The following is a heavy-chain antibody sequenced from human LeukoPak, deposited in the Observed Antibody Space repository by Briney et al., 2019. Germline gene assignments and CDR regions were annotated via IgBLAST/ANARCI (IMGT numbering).Heavy chain of an antibody. CDR2: INHSGST. CDR3: AVSLGSSSVPYFDY. J-gene: IGHJ4*02. V-gene: IGHV4-34*01. D-gene: IGHD6-6*01. CDR1: GGSFSGYY. Sequence: SGTLSLTCAVYGGSFSGYYWSWIRQPPGKGLEWIGEINHSGSTNYNPSLKSRVTISVDTSKNQFSLKLSSVTAADTAVYYCAVSLGSSSVPYFDYWGQGTLVTVSS.